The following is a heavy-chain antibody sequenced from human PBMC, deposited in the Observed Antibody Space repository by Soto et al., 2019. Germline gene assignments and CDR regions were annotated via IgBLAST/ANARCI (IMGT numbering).Heavy chain of an antibody. Sequence: PSETLSLTCTVSGGSISSYYWSWIRQPPGKGLEWIGYIYYSGSTNYNPSLKSRVTISVDTSKNQFSLKLSSVTAADTAVYYCARDGAQYYYGSGSYRWFDPWGQGTLVTVSS. J-gene: IGHJ5*02. V-gene: IGHV4-59*01. D-gene: IGHD3-10*01. CDR3: ARDGAQYYYGSGSYRWFDP. CDR1: GGSISSYY. CDR2: IYYSGST.